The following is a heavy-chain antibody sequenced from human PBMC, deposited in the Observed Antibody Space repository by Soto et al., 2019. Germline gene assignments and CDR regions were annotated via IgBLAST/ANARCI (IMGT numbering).Heavy chain of an antibody. Sequence: GGSLRLSCAASGFTFSSYEMKWFRQAPGKGLEWVSYISGSGSNIYYPDSVKGRFTISRDNAKSSLYLQMNSLRAEDTAVYYCARARRGPLDVWGQGTTVTAP. J-gene: IGHJ6*02. CDR3: ARARRGPLDV. D-gene: IGHD5-12*01. CDR2: ISGSGSNI. CDR1: GFTFSSYE. V-gene: IGHV3-48*03.